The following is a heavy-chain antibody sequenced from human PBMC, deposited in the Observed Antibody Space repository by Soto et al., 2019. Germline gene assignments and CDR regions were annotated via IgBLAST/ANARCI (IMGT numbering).Heavy chain of an antibody. CDR2: IIPIFGTA. CDR1: GGTFSSYA. V-gene: IGHV1-69*13. Sequence: ASVKVSCKASGGTFSSYAISWVRQAPGQGLEWMGGIIPIFGTANYAQKFQGRVTITADESTSTAYMELSSLRSEDTAVYYCARDSTAPYYYYYGMDVWGQGTTVTVS. CDR3: ARDSTAPYYYYYGMDV. J-gene: IGHJ6*02.